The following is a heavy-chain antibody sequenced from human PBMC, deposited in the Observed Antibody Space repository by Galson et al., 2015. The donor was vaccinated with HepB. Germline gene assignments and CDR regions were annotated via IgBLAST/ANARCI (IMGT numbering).Heavy chain of an antibody. CDR1: GYTFTSYA. J-gene: IGHJ6*02. Sequence: SVKVSCKASGYTFTSYAMHWVRQAPGQRLEWMGWINAGNGNTKYSQKFQGRVTITRDTSASTAYMELSSLRSEDTAVYYCARVIIGSSKSSLNYYYYGMDVWGQGTTVTVSS. CDR2: INAGNGNT. V-gene: IGHV1-3*01. CDR3: ARVIIGSSKSSLNYYYYGMDV. D-gene: IGHD6-13*01.